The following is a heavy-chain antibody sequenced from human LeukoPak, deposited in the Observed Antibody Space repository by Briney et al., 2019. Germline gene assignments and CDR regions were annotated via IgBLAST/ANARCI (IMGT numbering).Heavy chain of an antibody. CDR3: ARRYSYGYDY. J-gene: IGHJ4*02. CDR1: GGSISSYY. V-gene: IGHV4-59*08. D-gene: IGHD5-18*01. CDR2: IHHSGSS. Sequence: PSETLSLTCTVSGGSISSYYWSWIRQPPGKGLEWIGDIHHSGSSNCNPSLKSQVTISGDTSKNQFSLKLRSVTAADTAVYYCARRYSYGYDYWGQGTLVTVSS.